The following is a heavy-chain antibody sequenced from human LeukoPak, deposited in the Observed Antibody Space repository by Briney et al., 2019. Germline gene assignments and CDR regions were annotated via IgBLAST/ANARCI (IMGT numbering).Heavy chain of an antibody. CDR3: ARGASSFDY. Sequence: SETLSLTCTVPGVSISSYYWSWIRQPPGKGLEWIAYIYYSGSTNYNPSLKSRVTISVDTSKNQFSLKLTSVTAADTAVYYYARGASSFDYWGQGTLVTVSS. CDR1: GVSISSYY. V-gene: IGHV4-59*01. CDR2: IYYSGST. D-gene: IGHD2-2*01. J-gene: IGHJ4*02.